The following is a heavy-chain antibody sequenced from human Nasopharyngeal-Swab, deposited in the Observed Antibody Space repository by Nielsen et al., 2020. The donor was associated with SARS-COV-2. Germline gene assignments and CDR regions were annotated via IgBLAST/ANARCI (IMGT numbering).Heavy chain of an antibody. CDR2: IYHDGGT. CDR3: ARDRGDLRKYNCDS. V-gene: IGHV4-61*08. Sequence: SETLSLTCSASGGSVSSAGYYWNWIRQPPGRALEWLGYIYHDGGTNYNPSLMGRVIMSVDTSKNQFSLRLTSVTTADTAVYYCARDRGDLRKYNCDSWGQGTLVTVSS. D-gene: IGHD3-10*01. CDR1: GGSVSSAGYY. J-gene: IGHJ4*02.